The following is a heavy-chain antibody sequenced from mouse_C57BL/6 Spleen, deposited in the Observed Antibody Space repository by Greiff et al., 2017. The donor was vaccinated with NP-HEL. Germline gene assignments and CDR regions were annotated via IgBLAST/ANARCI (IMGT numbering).Heavy chain of an antibody. V-gene: IGHV1-15*01. Sequence: VQLQQSGAELVRPGASVTLSCKASGYTFTDYEMHWVKQTPVHGLEWIGAIDPETGGTAYNQKFKGKAILTADKSSSTAYMELRSLTSEDSAVYYCTRVTTVVATDYFDYWGQGTTLTVSS. D-gene: IGHD1-1*01. CDR3: TRVTTVVATDYFDY. CDR2: IDPETGGT. J-gene: IGHJ2*01. CDR1: GYTFTDYE.